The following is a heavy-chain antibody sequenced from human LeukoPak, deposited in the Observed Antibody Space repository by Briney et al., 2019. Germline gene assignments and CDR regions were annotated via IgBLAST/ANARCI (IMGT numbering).Heavy chain of an antibody. CDR2: INPNSGGT. CDR1: GYTFTGYY. D-gene: IGHD5-24*01. J-gene: IGHJ4*02. CDR3: ARDMGRWLQGNFDY. Sequence: ASVKVSCKASGYTFTGYYMHWVRQAPGQGLEWMGGINPNSGGTNYAQKFQGRVTITRDTSISTAYMELSRLSSDDTAVYYCARDMGRWLQGNFDYWGQGTLVTVSS. V-gene: IGHV1-2*02.